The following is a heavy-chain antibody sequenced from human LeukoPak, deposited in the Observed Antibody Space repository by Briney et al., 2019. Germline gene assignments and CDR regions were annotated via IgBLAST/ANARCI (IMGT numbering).Heavy chain of an antibody. CDR3: ATEGGCSGGSCKNYYYYGMDV. CDR1: GYTLTELS. D-gene: IGHD2-15*01. V-gene: IGHV1-24*01. Sequence: AASVKVSCKVSGYTLTELSMHWVRQAPGKGLDWMGGFDPEDGETIYAQKFQGRVTMTEDTSTDTAYMELSSLRSEDTAVYYCATEGGCSGGSCKNYYYYGMDVWGQGTTVTVSS. J-gene: IGHJ6*02. CDR2: FDPEDGET.